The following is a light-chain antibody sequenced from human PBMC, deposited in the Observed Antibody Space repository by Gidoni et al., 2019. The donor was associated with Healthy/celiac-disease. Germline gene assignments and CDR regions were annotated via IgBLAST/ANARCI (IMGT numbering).Light chain of an antibody. V-gene: IGLV1-44*01. CDR3: SACDDSLNGPV. Sequence: QSVLTQPPSASGTPGQGVTISCSGSSSNIGSNTVNWYQPLPGTAPKLLIYSNNQRPSGVPDRFSGSKSGTSASLAISGLQSEDEADYYCSACDDSLNGPVFGGGTKLTVL. CDR2: SNN. J-gene: IGLJ3*02. CDR1: SSNIGSNT.